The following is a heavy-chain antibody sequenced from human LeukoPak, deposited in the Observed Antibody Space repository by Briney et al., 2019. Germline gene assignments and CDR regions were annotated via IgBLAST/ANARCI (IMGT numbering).Heavy chain of an antibody. D-gene: IGHD6-13*01. CDR2: IYHSGST. CDR3: ARWRENLAAAANWFDP. J-gene: IGHJ5*02. Sequence: SETLSLTCTVSGYSISSGYYWGWIRQPPGKGLEWIGSIYHSGSTYYNPSLKSRVTISVDTSKNQFSLKLSSVTAADTAVYYCARWRENLAAAANWFDPWGQGTLVTVSS. CDR1: GYSISSGYY. V-gene: IGHV4-38-2*02.